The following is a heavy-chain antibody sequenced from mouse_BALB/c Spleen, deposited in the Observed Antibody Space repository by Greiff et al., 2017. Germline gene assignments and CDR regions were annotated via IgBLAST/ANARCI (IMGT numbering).Heavy chain of an antibody. J-gene: IGHJ4*01. V-gene: IGHV1-82*01. CDR2: IYPGDGDT. CDR3: ARSPYGYGNYYAMDY. Sequence: QVHVKQSGPELVKPGASVKISCKASGYAFSSSWLHWVKQRPGQGLEWIGRIYPGDGDTNYNGKFKGKATLTADKSSSTAYMQLSSLTSVDSAVYCCARSPYGYGNYYAMDYWGQGTSVTVSA. CDR1: GYAFSSSW. D-gene: IGHD2-2*01.